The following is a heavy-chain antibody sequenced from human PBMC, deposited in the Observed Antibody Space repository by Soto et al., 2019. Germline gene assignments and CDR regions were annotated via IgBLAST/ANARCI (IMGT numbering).Heavy chain of an antibody. CDR3: ARGFIGSSWYLAADDYYYGMDV. Sequence: PSETLSLTCTVSGGSISSYYWSLIRQPPGKGLEWIGYIYYSGSTNYNPSLKSRVTISVDTSKNQFSLKLSSVTAADTAVYYCARGFIGSSWYLAADDYYYGMDVWGQGTTVTVSS. V-gene: IGHV4-59*01. CDR2: IYYSGST. J-gene: IGHJ6*02. CDR1: GGSISSYY. D-gene: IGHD6-13*01.